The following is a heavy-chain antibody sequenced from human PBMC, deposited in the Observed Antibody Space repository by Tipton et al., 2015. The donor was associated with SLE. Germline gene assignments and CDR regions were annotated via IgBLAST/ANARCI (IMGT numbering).Heavy chain of an antibody. CDR3: ARPGGGYNDYYFDS. CDR2: IYPGGDT. V-gene: IGHV4-38-2*02. CDR1: GYSIGSGHY. D-gene: IGHD5-24*01. Sequence: LRLSCTVSGYSIGSGHYWGWIRQPPGEGLEWIGSIYPGGDTYYTPSLRGRVSISVDTSKNEFSLRLHSVTAADTAVYYCARPGGGYNDYYFDSWGQGTLVTVSS. J-gene: IGHJ4*02.